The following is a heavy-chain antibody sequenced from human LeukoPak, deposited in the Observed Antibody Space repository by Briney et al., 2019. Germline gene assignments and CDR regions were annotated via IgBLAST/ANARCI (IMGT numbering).Heavy chain of an antibody. Sequence: GGSLRLSCAASGFTFSDYYLSWIRLAPGKGLEWVSYISSSGSTIYYADSVKGRFTISRDNAKNSLYLQMNSLRAEDTAVYYCAREGDIVVVPAAIDYWGQGTLVTVSS. J-gene: IGHJ4*02. CDR1: GFTFSDYY. D-gene: IGHD2-2*01. V-gene: IGHV3-11*01. CDR2: ISSSGSTI. CDR3: AREGDIVVVPAAIDY.